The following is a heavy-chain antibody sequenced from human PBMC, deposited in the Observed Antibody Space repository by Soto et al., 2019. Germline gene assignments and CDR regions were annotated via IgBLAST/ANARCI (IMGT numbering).Heavy chain of an antibody. Sequence: SETLSLTCTVSGGSISSSSYYWGWIRQPPGNGLEWIGSIYYSGSTYYNPSLKSRVTISVDTSKNQFSLKLSSVTAADTAVYYCASRLERLVWGNWFDPWGQGTLVTVSS. J-gene: IGHJ5*02. CDR3: ASRLERLVWGNWFDP. D-gene: IGHD1-1*01. V-gene: IGHV4-39*01. CDR2: IYYSGST. CDR1: GGSISSSSYY.